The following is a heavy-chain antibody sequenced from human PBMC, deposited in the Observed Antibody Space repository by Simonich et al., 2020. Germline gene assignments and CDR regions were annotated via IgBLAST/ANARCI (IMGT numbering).Heavy chain of an antibody. D-gene: IGHD4-4*01. Sequence: EVQLVESGGGLVQPGGSLRLSCAASGFTFSSYWMHWVRQAPGKGLVWVSRIKRDGSSTSYADSGKGRFTISRDNAKNTLYLQMNSLRAEDTAVYYCARDYSNYDAFDIWGQGTMVTVSS. CDR3: ARDYSNYDAFDI. CDR1: GFTFSSYW. CDR2: IKRDGSST. V-gene: IGHV3-74*01. J-gene: IGHJ3*02.